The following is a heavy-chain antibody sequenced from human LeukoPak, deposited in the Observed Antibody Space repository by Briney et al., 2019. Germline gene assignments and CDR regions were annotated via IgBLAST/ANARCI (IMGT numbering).Heavy chain of an antibody. Sequence: SETLSLTCTVSGGSISSYYWSWIRQPPGKGLEWIGYIYYSGSTNYNPSLKSRVTISIDTSKNQFSLKVSSVTAADTAVYYCARYGSGSYFVDYWGQGTLVTVSS. V-gene: IGHV4-59*08. J-gene: IGHJ4*02. CDR3: ARYGSGSYFVDY. CDR2: IYYSGST. D-gene: IGHD3-10*01. CDR1: GGSISSYY.